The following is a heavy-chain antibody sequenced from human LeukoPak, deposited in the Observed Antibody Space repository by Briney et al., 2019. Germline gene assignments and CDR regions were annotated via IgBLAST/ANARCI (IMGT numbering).Heavy chain of an antibody. V-gene: IGHV1-8*01. CDR1: GYTFTNYD. J-gene: IGHJ4*02. CDR3: ARSLRGWYKDY. CDR2: MNPNSGNT. D-gene: IGHD6-19*01. Sequence: ASVKVSCKASGYTFTNYDINWVRQATGQGLEWMGWMNPNSGNTAYAQKFQGRVTMTSDTSISTVYMELSSLRSEDTAVYYCARSLRGWYKDYWGQETLVTVSS.